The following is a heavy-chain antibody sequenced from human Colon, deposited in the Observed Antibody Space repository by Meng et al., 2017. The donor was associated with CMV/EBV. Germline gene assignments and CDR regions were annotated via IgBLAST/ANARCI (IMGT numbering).Heavy chain of an antibody. CDR2: IIPLIDIS. D-gene: IGHD5/OR15-5a*01. Sequence: SGATFASYPYIWVRQAPGQGLEWVARIIPLIDISNYAEKFQGRVMVTADKATHTVYMELKNLRPDDTAVFFCASSVAVSIFNYFDSWGQGTLVTVSS. V-gene: IGHV1-69*02. CDR1: GATFASYP. CDR3: ASSVAVSIFNYFDS. J-gene: IGHJ5*01.